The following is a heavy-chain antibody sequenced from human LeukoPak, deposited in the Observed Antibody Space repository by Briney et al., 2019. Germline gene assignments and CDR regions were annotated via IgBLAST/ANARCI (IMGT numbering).Heavy chain of an antibody. CDR2: IIPIFGTA. CDR1: GGTFCSYA. V-gene: IGHV1-69*13. D-gene: IGHD6-13*01. J-gene: IGHJ4*02. Sequence: GASVKVSCKASGGTFCSYAISWVRQAPGQGLEWMGGIIPIFGTANYAQKFQGRATITADESTSTAYMELSSLRSEDTAVYYCARGSSWHTDYYFDYWGQGTLVTVSS. CDR3: ARGSSWHTDYYFDY.